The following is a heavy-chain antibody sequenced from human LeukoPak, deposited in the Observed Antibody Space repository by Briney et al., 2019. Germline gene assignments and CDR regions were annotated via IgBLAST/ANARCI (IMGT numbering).Heavy chain of an antibody. J-gene: IGHJ4*02. Sequence: ASVKVSCKASGYTFTSYDINWVRQATGQGLEWVGWMNPNSGNTGYAQKFQGRVTMTRNTSISTAYMELSSLRSEDTAVYYCARGWLAETTVVTPYNYWGQGTLVTVSS. CDR2: MNPNSGNT. CDR3: ARGWLAETTVVTPYNY. D-gene: IGHD4-23*01. V-gene: IGHV1-8*01. CDR1: GYTFTSYD.